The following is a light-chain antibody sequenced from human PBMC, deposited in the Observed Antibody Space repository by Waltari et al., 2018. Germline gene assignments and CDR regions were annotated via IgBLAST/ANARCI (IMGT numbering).Light chain of an antibody. CDR3: QLWDGITDHWV. CDR1: SVGSES. Sequence: SHVLTQPPSVSVAPGQTAKITCVGNSVGSESVHWYQQKSGRAPEVVVYDDSARPSGSPERMSGAKSGNTATLTIARVEAGDEADYYCQLWDGITDHWVFGGGTKVTVL. J-gene: IGLJ3*02. V-gene: IGLV3-21*02. CDR2: DDS.